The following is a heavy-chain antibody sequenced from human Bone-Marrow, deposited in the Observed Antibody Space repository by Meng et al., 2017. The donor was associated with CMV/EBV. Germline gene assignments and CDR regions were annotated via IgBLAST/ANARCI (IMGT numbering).Heavy chain of an antibody. CDR2: MNPNSGNT. CDR1: GYTFTSYD. V-gene: IGHV1-8*03. CDR3: ARGVARTYYDFWSGCGDV. J-gene: IGHJ6*02. Sequence: ASVKVSCKASGYTFTSYDINWVRQATGQGLEWMGWMNPNSGNTGYAQKFQGRVTITRNTSTGTAYMELSSLRSEDTAVYYCARGVARTYYDFWSGCGDVWGQGTTVTVSS. D-gene: IGHD3-3*01.